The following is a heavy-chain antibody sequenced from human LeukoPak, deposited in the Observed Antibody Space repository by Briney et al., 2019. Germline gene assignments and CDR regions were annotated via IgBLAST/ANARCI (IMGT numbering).Heavy chain of an antibody. J-gene: IGHJ3*02. V-gene: IGHV4-34*01. CDR3: ARGLLEDSSAPRARGLKRAFDI. D-gene: IGHD3-22*01. CDR2: INHSGST. Sequence: SETLSPTCAVYGGSFSGYYWSWIRQPPGKGLEWIGEINHSGSTNYNPSHKSRVTISVDTSKNQFSLKLSSVTAADTAVYYCARGLLEDSSAPRARGLKRAFDIWGQGTMVTVSS. CDR1: GGSFSGYY.